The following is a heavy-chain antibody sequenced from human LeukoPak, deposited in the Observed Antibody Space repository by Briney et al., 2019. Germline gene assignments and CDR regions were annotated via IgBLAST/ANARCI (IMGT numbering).Heavy chain of an antibody. CDR2: IKSKTDGGTT. V-gene: IGHV3-15*01. J-gene: IGHJ4*02. D-gene: IGHD3-9*01. CDR3: TTRLRYFDWTIYDFDY. CDR1: GFTFSNAW. Sequence: PGGSLRLSCAASGFTFSNAWMSWVRQAPGKGLEWVGRIKSKTDGGTTDYAAPVKGRFTISRDDSKNTLYLQMNSPKTEDTAVYYCTTRLRYFDWTIYDFDYWGQGTLVTVSS.